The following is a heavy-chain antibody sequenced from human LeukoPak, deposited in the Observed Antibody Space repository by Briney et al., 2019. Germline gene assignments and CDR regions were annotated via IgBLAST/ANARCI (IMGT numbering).Heavy chain of an antibody. CDR1: GFTFSSYS. Sequence: GGSLRLSCAASGFTFSSYSMNWVSQAPGKGLEWVSSISSSSSSIYYADSVKGRFTISRDNAKNSLYLQMNSLRAEDTAVYYCARGFRVAATAYYFDYWGQGTLVTVSS. CDR2: ISSSSSSI. J-gene: IGHJ4*02. CDR3: ARGFRVAATAYYFDY. D-gene: IGHD6-13*01. V-gene: IGHV3-21*01.